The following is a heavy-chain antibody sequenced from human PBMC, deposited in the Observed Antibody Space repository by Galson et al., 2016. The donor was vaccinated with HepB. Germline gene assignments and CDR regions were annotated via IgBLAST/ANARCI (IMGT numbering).Heavy chain of an antibody. Sequence: SLRLSCAASGFTLRSYYMNWVRQAPGKGLEWVSCISSGSSYIYYADSVKGRFTISRDNAKNSLYLQMNSLRAEDTAVYYCARDRGMATILDAFDIWGQGTMVTASS. CDR3: ARDRGMATILDAFDI. CDR1: GFTLRSYY. D-gene: IGHD5-24*01. CDR2: ISSGSSYI. J-gene: IGHJ3*02. V-gene: IGHV3-21*01.